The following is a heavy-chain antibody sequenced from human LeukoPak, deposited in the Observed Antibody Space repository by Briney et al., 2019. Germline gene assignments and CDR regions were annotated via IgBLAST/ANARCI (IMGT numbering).Heavy chain of an antibody. Sequence: ETLSLTCAVYGGSFSGYYWSWIRQPPGKGLEWVANIKRDGDEKYSVDSVKGRFTIFRDNAKNSLYLQMNSLKAEDTAVYYCARIIHVDYTPLYYFDHWGQGTLVTVSS. CDR2: IKRDGDEK. V-gene: IGHV3-7*01. J-gene: IGHJ4*02. CDR3: ARIIHVDYTPLYYFDH. D-gene: IGHD3-16*01. CDR1: GGSFSGYY.